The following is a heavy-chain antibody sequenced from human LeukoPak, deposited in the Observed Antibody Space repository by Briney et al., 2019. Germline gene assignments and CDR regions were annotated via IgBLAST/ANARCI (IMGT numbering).Heavy chain of an antibody. V-gene: IGHV3-9*01. CDR3: AKEYCSGGSCYNVPGY. CDR2: ISWNSGSI. Sequence: GRSLRLSCAASGFTFDDYAMHWVRQAPGKGLEWVSGISWNSGSIGYADSVKGRFTISRDNAKNSLYLQMNSLRAEDTALYYCAKEYCSGGSCYNVPGYWGQGTLVTVSS. D-gene: IGHD2-15*01. J-gene: IGHJ4*02. CDR1: GFTFDDYA.